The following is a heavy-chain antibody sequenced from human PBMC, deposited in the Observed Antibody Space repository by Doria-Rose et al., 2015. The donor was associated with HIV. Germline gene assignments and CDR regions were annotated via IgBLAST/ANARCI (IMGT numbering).Heavy chain of an antibody. CDR3: ARIKSSRWYHKYYFDF. V-gene: IGHV2-26*01. J-gene: IGHJ4*02. Sequence: QITLKESGPVLVKPTETLTLTCTVSGVSLSSPGMGVSWIRQPPGKALEWLANIFSDDERSYKTSLTSRLTISRGTCKSQVVLTMTDMDPVDTATYYCARIKSSRWYHKYYFDFWGQGTLVIVSA. D-gene: IGHD6-13*01. CDR2: IFSDDER. CDR1: GVSLSSPGMG.